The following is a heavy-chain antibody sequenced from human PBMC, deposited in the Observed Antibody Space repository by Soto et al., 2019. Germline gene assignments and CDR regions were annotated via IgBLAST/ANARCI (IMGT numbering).Heavy chain of an antibody. CDR2: INTAGSTK. CDR1: GFTFSNFE. D-gene: IGHD3-9*01. Sequence: GFLRLACSASGFTFSNFEMHWVRQAPGKGLEWVSYINTAGSTKYYAESVKGRFTISRDNARNSLFLQMNSLRAEDTAVYYCAREECSSPDCLTAYYSYGLDVWGQGSKVTVSS. CDR3: AREECSSPDCLTAYYSYGLDV. V-gene: IGHV3-48*03. J-gene: IGHJ6*02.